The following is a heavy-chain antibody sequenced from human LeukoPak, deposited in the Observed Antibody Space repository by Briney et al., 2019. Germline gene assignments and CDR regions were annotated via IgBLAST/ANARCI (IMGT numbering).Heavy chain of an antibody. D-gene: IGHD3-10*01. CDR2: ISSSSSYI. J-gene: IGHJ5*02. CDR3: ARDPTPEVRGVPNWFDP. Sequence: GGSLRLSCAASGFTFSSYSMNWVRQAPGKGLEWVSSISSSSSYIYHADSVKGRFTISRDNAKNSLYLQMNSLRAEDTAVYYCARDPTPEVRGVPNWFDPWGQGTLVTVSS. V-gene: IGHV3-21*01. CDR1: GFTFSSYS.